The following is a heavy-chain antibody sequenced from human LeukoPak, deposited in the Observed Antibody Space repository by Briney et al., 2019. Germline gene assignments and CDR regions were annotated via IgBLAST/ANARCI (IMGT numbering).Heavy chain of an antibody. D-gene: IGHD3-22*01. CDR2: IYPHDSDT. CDR3: ARTLGDYYDSSGYSDY. V-gene: IGHV5-51*01. Sequence: GESLKISCKGSGYSFTSYWIGWVRRMPGKGLEWMGIIYPHDSDTRYSPSFQGQVTISADKSISTAYLQWSSLRASDTAMYYCARTLGDYYDSSGYSDYWGQGTLVTVSS. J-gene: IGHJ4*02. CDR1: GYSFTSYW.